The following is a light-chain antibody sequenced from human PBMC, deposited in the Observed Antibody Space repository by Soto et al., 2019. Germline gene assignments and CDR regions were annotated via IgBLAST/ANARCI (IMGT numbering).Light chain of an antibody. CDR2: DAS. Sequence: EIVLTQFPGTLSMSPGDRVTLSCRASQSVANSYLAWYQQKPGQAPRLLIFDASRRPTGIPDRFSGSRSGTECTLTISRLEPEEFAVYYCQQYSRFPQTFGQGTKLDLK. CDR3: QQYSRFPQT. CDR1: QSVANSY. V-gene: IGKV3-20*01. J-gene: IGKJ2*01.